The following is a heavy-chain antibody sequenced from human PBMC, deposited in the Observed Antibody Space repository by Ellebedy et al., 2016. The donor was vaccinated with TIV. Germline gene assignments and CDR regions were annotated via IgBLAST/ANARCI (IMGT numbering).Heavy chain of an antibody. V-gene: IGHV1-3*01. Sequence: ASVKVSXKASGYTFSSYAMHWVRQAPGQRLEWMGWINAGNGNTKYSQKFQGRVTITRDTSASTAYMELSSLRSEDTAVYYCATDPTYHLPSPHWGQGTLVTVSS. CDR3: ATDPTYHLPSPH. CDR2: INAGNGNT. J-gene: IGHJ4*02. CDR1: GYTFSSYA. D-gene: IGHD2-2*01.